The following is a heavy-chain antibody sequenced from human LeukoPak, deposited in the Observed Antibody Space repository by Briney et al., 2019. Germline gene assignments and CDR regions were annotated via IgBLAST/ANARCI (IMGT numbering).Heavy chain of an antibody. CDR3: ARSIVGATFGY. Sequence: SETLSLTCTVSGGSVSSGSYYWSWIRQPPGKGLEWIGYIYYSGSTNYNPSLKSRVTISVDTSKNQFSLKLSSVTAADTAVYYCARSIVGATFGYWGQGTLVTVSS. D-gene: IGHD1-26*01. J-gene: IGHJ4*02. CDR2: IYYSGST. V-gene: IGHV4-61*01. CDR1: GGSVSSGSYY.